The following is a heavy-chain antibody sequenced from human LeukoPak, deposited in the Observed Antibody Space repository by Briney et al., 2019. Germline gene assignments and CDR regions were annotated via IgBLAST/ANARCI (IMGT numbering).Heavy chain of an antibody. D-gene: IGHD6-25*01. J-gene: IGHJ4*02. CDR3: AKPPAAAPPAHFDY. V-gene: IGHV3-30*18. CDR2: ISYDGSNK. CDR1: GFTFSGFW. Sequence: GGSLRLSCAVSGFTFSGFWMSWSRQAPGKGLEWVAVISYDGSNKYYADSVKGRFTISRDNSKNTLYLQMNSLRAEDTAVYYCAKPPAAAPPAHFDYWGQGTLVTVSS.